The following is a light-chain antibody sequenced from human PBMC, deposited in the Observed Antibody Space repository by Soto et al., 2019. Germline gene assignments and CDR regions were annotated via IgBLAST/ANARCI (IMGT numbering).Light chain of an antibody. CDR1: SGHRSYA. CDR2: LNSDGSH. CDR3: QTWGTGIRV. J-gene: IGLJ3*02. Sequence: QSVLTQSPSASASLGASVKLTCTLSSGHRSYAIAWHQQQPEKGPRYLMKLNSDGSHSKGDGIPDRFSGSSSGAERYLTSSSLQSEDEADYYCQTWGTGIRVFGGGTKLTVL. V-gene: IGLV4-69*01.